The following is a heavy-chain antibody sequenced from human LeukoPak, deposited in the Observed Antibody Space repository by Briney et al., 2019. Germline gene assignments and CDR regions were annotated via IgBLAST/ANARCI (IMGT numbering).Heavy chain of an antibody. J-gene: IGHJ6*02. V-gene: IGHV4-31*03. CDR3: ARAHCSGGRCYSDYYYGMDV. CDR1: GGSISSGDYY. CDR2: IYYSGST. Sequence: KTSQTLSLTCTVSGGSISSGDYYWSWIRQHPGKGLEWIGYIYYSGSTNYNPSLRSRVTISVDTSMNQISLKLSSVTAADTAVYYCARAHCSGGRCYSDYYYGMDVWGQGTTVTVSS. D-gene: IGHD2-15*01.